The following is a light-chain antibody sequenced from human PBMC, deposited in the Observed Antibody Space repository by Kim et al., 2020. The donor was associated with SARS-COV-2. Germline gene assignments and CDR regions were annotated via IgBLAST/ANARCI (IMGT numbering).Light chain of an antibody. CDR1: QSVGSNS. Sequence: SPVERATLPCTASQSVGSNSSAWYQHKPGHAPRLPTHGTPTTAPVIPERFSGSGSGTDFTLTISRLDPEDFSVYYCQQYVDSLFTLAPETKVDI. J-gene: IGKJ3*01. V-gene: IGKV3-20*01. CDR2: GTP. CDR3: QQYVDSLFT.